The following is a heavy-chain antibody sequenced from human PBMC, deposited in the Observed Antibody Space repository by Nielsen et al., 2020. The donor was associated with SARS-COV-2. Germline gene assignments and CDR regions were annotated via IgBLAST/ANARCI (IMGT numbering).Heavy chain of an antibody. CDR2: IYYSGST. CDR3: GRVVGGWYLDYFDY. D-gene: IGHD6-19*01. V-gene: IGHV4-39*07. J-gene: IGHJ4*02. CDR1: GGSISSSSYY. Sequence: SETLSLTCNVSGGSISSSSYYWGWIRQPPGKGLVWIGSIYYSGSTYYNPSLKSRVTNSVDTSKNQFSLKLSSVTAADTAVYYCGRVVGGWYLDYFDYWGQGTLVTVSS.